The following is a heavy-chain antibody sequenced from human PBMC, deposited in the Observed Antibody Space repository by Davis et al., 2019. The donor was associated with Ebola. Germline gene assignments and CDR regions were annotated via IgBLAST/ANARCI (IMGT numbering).Heavy chain of an antibody. CDR1: GYSFTNYW. V-gene: IGHV5-51*01. Sequence: GESLKISCKGSGYSFTNYWIGWVRQKPGKGLEWMGIIYPGDSDTRYGPSFQGQVTISADKSISTAFLQWSSLKASDTAMYYCATIIMIKLGEVHRRGAFDIWGQGTMVTVSS. J-gene: IGHJ3*02. D-gene: IGHD3-16*01. CDR3: ATIIMIKLGEVHRRGAFDI. CDR2: IYPGDSDT.